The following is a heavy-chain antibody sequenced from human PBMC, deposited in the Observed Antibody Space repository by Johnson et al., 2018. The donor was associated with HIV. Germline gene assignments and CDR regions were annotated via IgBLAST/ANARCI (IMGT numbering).Heavy chain of an antibody. Sequence: VQLVESGGGLVQPGRSLRLSCTASGFTFGDYGMSWFRQAPGKGLEWVSYISTITNTVFYAGSVKGRFTISRDNAKNSLYLQMNSLRAEDTAVYYCAREKLERGIDAFDIWGQGTMVTVSS. CDR1: GFTFGDYG. D-gene: IGHD1-1*01. CDR3: AREKLERGIDAFDI. V-gene: IGHV3-48*04. CDR2: ISTITNTV. J-gene: IGHJ3*02.